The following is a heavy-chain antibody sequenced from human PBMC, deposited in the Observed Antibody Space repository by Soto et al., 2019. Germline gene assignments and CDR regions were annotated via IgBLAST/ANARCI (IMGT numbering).Heavy chain of an antibody. J-gene: IGHJ5*02. CDR1: GDRFTSYD. D-gene: IGHD3-10*01. CDR3: ARVLITMVRGVTNWFDP. V-gene: IGHV1-8*01. CDR2: MNPNSGNT. Sequence: EASVKPSCKACGDRFTSYDINWVRQATKQGLEWMGWMNPNSGNTGYAQKFQGRVTMTRNTSISTAYMELSSLRSEDTAVYYCARVLITMVRGVTNWFDPWGQGTLVTVSS.